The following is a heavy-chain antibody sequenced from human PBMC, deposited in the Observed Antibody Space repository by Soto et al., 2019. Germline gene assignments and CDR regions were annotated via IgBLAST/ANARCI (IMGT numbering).Heavy chain of an antibody. CDR3: ARGYYYYDSSGYFDY. CDR2: IFHSGST. Sequence: SETLSLTCAVSGGSMYSSNWWSWVRQPPGKGLEWIGQIFHSGSTNYNPSLKSRVTISVDTSKNQFSLKLSSVPAADTAVYYCARGYYYYDSSGYFDYWGQGTLVTVSS. J-gene: IGHJ4*02. D-gene: IGHD3-22*01. CDR1: GGSMYSSNW. V-gene: IGHV4-4*02.